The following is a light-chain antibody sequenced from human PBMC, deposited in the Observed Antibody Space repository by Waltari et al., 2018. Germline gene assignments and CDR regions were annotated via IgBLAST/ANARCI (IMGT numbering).Light chain of an antibody. J-gene: IGLJ2*01. Sequence: QSALTQAASVSGSPGQSITISCTGSSSDVGGSNYVSWYQQHPGKAPKLIISDVINRPSWVSNRFSGSKSGNTASLTISGLQAEDEADYYCSSYISSSTLELFGGGTSLTVL. CDR1: SSDVGGSNY. CDR2: DVI. V-gene: IGLV2-14*03. CDR3: SSYISSSTLEL.